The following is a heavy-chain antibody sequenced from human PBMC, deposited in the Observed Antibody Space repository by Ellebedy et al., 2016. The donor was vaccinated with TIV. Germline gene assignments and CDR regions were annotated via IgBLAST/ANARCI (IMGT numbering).Heavy chain of an antibody. J-gene: IGHJ4*02. CDR2: IYPGDSDT. V-gene: IGHV5-51*01. CDR3: ARHGRQLVSFDY. CDR1: GYSFTSYW. D-gene: IGHD6-13*01. Sequence: GGSLRLXCKGSGYSFTSYWIGWVRQIPGKGLEWMGIIYPGDSDTRYSPSFQGQVTISADKSISTAYLQWSSLKASDTAMYYCARHGRQLVSFDYWGQGTLVTVSS.